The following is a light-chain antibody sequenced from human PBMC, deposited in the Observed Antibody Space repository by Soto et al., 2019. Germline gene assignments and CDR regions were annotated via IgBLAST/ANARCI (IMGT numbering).Light chain of an antibody. CDR2: NTS. J-gene: IGKJ1*01. V-gene: IGKV3-20*01. CDR3: QQYGDSPWT. Sequence: EVVLTQSPGTLSLSPGERATLSCRASQSISSNSVAWYQQTPGQAPRLLIYNTSYRATGIPDRFSGSGFGTDFTLTISRLEPEDFAFYYCQQYGDSPWTFGQGTKVEIK. CDR1: QSISSNS.